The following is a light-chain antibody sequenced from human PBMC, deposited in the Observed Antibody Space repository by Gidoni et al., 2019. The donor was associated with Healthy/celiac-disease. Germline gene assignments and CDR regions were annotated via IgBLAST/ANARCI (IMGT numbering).Light chain of an antibody. V-gene: IGLV3-1*01. CDR1: KLGDKY. CDR2: QDS. J-gene: IGLJ2*01. CDR3: QAWDSSTADVV. Sequence: SYELTQPPSVSVSPGQTASITCSGDKLGDKYACWYQQKPGQSPVLVIYQDSKRRSGIPERFSGSNSGTTATLTIRGTQAMDEADYYCQAWDSSTADVVFGGGTKLTVL.